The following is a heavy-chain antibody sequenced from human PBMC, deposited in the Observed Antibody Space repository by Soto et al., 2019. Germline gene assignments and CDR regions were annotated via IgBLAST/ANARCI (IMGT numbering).Heavy chain of an antibody. J-gene: IGHJ6*02. Sequence: QVQLVQSGAAEKKPGASVKVSCKAPGYTFTSYAMHWVRQAPGQRPEWMGWINAGNGNTKYSQKFQGRVTITRDTSASTAYMELSSLRCEDTAVYYCARDPEYCGGDCYLDYGMDVWGQGTTVTVSS. CDR1: GYTFTSYA. V-gene: IGHV1-3*05. CDR3: ARDPEYCGGDCYLDYGMDV. CDR2: INAGNGNT. D-gene: IGHD2-21*02.